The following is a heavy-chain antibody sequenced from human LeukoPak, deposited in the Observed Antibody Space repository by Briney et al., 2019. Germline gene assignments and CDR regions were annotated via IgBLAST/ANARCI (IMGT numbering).Heavy chain of an antibody. Sequence: PSETLSLTCAVYGGSFSGYYWSWVRQPPGKGLEWGGEINHSGSTNYNPSLKSRVTISVDTSKNQFSLKLSSVTAADTAVYYCAGGSVVAAIDYWGQGTLVTVSS. J-gene: IGHJ4*02. CDR1: GGSFSGYY. CDR3: AGGSVVAAIDY. D-gene: IGHD2-15*01. V-gene: IGHV4-34*01. CDR2: INHSGST.